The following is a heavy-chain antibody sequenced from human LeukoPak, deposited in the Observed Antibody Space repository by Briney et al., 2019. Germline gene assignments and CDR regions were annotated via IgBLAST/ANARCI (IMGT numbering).Heavy chain of an antibody. V-gene: IGHV1-18*01. CDR2: ISAYNGNT. CDR3: ARVEGERIAVLIWFDP. CDR1: GYTFTSYG. Sequence: ASVKVSCKASGYTFTSYGISWVRQAPGQGLEWIGWISAYNGNTNYAQKLQGRVTMTTDTSTSTAYMELRSLRSDDTAVYYCARVEGERIAVLIWFDPWGQGTLVTVSS. J-gene: IGHJ5*02. D-gene: IGHD6-19*01.